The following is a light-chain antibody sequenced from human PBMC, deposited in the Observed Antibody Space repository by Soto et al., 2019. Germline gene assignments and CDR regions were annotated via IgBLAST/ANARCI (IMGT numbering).Light chain of an antibody. V-gene: IGLV2-8*01. J-gene: IGLJ2*01. CDR3: SSYPGTINFVI. CDR2: EVS. CDR1: SSDVGAYNY. Sequence: QSALTQPPSASGSPGQSVTISCTGTSSDVGAYNYVSWYQQHPGKAPKLMIFEVSKRPSGVPDRFSGSKSGNTASLTVSGLQADDEADYYCSSYPGTINFVIFGGGTKLTVL.